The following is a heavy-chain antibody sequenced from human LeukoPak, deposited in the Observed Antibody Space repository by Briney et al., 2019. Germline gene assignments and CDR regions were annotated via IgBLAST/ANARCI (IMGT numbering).Heavy chain of an antibody. D-gene: IGHD2/OR15-2a*01. J-gene: IGHJ4*02. CDR3: ANGGSMAHEKIHN. CDR1: GFTFSTFG. Sequence: GGSLRLSCVASGFTFSTFGMSWVRQAPGKGLEWVSSISDTGGYTYYADSMKGRFTISRDNSKNTLYLQMNSLRAEDTAVYHCANGGSMAHEKIHNWGQGTLVTVSS. CDR2: ISDTGGYT. V-gene: IGHV3-23*01.